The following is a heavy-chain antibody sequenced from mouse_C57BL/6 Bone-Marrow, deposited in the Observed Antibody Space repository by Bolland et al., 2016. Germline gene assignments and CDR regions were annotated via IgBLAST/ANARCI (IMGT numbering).Heavy chain of an antibody. Sequence: GSGSIKYNEKFKDKATLTADKSSSTVYMELSRLTSEDSAVYFCARHGYSNYPFAYWGQGTLV. J-gene: IGHJ3*01. D-gene: IGHD2-5*01. V-gene: IGHV1-62-2*01. CDR2: GSGSI. CDR3: ARHGYSNYPFAY.